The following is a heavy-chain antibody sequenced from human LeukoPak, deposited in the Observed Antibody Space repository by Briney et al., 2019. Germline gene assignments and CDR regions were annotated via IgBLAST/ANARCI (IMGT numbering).Heavy chain of an antibody. CDR1: GFTFSGSA. D-gene: IGHD3-10*01. CDR3: TRHGPHYYGSGSYFG. J-gene: IGHJ4*02. Sequence: GGSLRLSCAASGFTFSGSAMHWVRQASGKGLEWVGRIRGKANSYATAYAASVKGRFTISRDDSKNTAYLQMNSLKTEDTAVYYCTRHGPHYYGSGSYFGWGQGTLVTVSS. CDR2: IRGKANSYAT. V-gene: IGHV3-73*01.